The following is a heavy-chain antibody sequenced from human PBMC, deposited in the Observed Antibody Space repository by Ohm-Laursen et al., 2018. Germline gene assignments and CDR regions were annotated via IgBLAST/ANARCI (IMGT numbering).Heavy chain of an antibody. Sequence: SLRLSCSASGFTFSSYGMNWVRQAPGKGLEWVAVISYDGSNKYYTDSVKGRFTISRDNSKNTLYLQMNSLRGEDTAVYYCAKSKLTSYYYHGLDVWGQGTTVTVSS. CDR1: GFTFSSYG. CDR2: ISYDGSNK. D-gene: IGHD1-1*01. CDR3: AKSKLTSYYYHGLDV. V-gene: IGHV3-30*18. J-gene: IGHJ6*02.